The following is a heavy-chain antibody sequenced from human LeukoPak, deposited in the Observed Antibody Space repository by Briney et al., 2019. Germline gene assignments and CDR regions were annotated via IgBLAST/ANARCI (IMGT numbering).Heavy chain of an antibody. V-gene: IGHV3-23*01. CDR2: ISGGGVST. D-gene: IGHD4-17*01. CDR3: AKDREDGDYLFTTFDY. Sequence: PGGSLRLSCAASGFTFSSYGMSWVRQAPGKGLEWVSGISGGGVSTYYADSVKGRFTISRDNSKNTLYLQMNSLRAEDTAVYYCAKDREDGDYLFTTFDYWGQGTLVTVSS. CDR1: GFTFSSYG. J-gene: IGHJ4*02.